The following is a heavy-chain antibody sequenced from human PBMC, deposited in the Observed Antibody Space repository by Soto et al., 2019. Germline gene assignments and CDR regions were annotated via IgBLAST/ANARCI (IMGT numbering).Heavy chain of an antibody. Sequence: PSETLSLTCTVSGGSISSSSYYWGWIRQPPGKGLEWIGSIYYSGSTYYNPSLKSRVTISVDTSKNQFSLKLSSVTAADTAVYYCARHGYSSSWYPDYYYYYMDVWGKGTTVTVSS. CDR2: IYYSGST. CDR1: GGSISSSSYY. CDR3: ARHGYSSSWYPDYYYYYMDV. V-gene: IGHV4-39*01. D-gene: IGHD6-13*01. J-gene: IGHJ6*03.